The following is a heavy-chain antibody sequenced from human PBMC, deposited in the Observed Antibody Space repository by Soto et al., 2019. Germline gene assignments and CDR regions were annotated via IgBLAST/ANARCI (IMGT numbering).Heavy chain of an antibody. Sequence: GGSLRLSCSASGFNFGVYAMNWVRQAPGKGLEWVGFIRRKAYGGTTDYAASVKGRFTISRDNAKNPLYLQMNSLRAEDTAVYYCARESVSYYFDSWGQGTLVTVSS. D-gene: IGHD1-26*01. CDR2: IRRKAYGGTT. J-gene: IGHJ4*02. V-gene: IGHV3-49*04. CDR3: ARESVSYYFDS. CDR1: GFNFGVYA.